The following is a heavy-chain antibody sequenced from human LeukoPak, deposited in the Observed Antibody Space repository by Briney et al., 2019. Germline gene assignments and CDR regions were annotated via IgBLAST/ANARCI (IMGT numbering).Heavy chain of an antibody. V-gene: IGHV1-8*01. D-gene: IGHD7-27*01. Sequence: ASVKVSCKASGYTFTSYDINWVRQATGQGLEWMGWMKPNSGNTGYAQKFQGRVTMTRNTSISTAYMELSSLRSEDTAVYYCARGRVTGDIYYYYGMDVWGQGTTVTVSS. J-gene: IGHJ6*02. CDR2: MKPNSGNT. CDR1: GYTFTSYD. CDR3: ARGRVTGDIYYYYGMDV.